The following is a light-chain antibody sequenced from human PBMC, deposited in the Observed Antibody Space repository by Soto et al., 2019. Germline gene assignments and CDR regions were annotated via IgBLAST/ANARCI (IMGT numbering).Light chain of an antibody. CDR3: QQYMSSVT. Sequence: EIVLTQSPGSLSLSPGQRATLSCRASQSVDTTFFAWYQKKPGQAPRLLIYGASKRATGIPDRFSGSGSGTDFNLIISRLEPEDVAVYYCQQYMSSVTFGQGTKVEIK. J-gene: IGKJ1*01. CDR1: QSVDTTF. V-gene: IGKV3-20*01. CDR2: GAS.